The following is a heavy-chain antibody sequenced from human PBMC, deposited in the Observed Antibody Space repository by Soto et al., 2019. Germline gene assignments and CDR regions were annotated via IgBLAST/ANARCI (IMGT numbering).Heavy chain of an antibody. CDR2: IYHSGTT. Sequence: SETLSLTCAVSGASISSTNCWSWVRQPPGTGLEWIGEIYHSGTTTCNPSLKSRVTISVDTSKNQFSLKLSSVTAADTAVYYCASTIGYSSGWPFDYWGQGTLVTVSS. CDR1: GASISSTNC. D-gene: IGHD6-19*01. J-gene: IGHJ4*02. CDR3: ASTIGYSSGWPFDY. V-gene: IGHV4-4*02.